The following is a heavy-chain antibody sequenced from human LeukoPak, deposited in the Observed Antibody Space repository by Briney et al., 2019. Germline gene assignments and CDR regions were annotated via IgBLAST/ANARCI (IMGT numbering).Heavy chain of an antibody. CDR3: ASSTVTTGYYYYYYMDV. CDR1: GGSISSYY. CDR2: INHSGST. J-gene: IGHJ6*03. D-gene: IGHD4-11*01. V-gene: IGHV4-34*01. Sequence: SETLSLTCTVSGGSISSYYWSWIRQPPGKGLEWIGEINHSGSTNYNPSLKSRVTISVDTSKNQFSLKLSSVTAADTAVYYCASSTVTTGYYYYYYMDVWAKGTTVTVSS.